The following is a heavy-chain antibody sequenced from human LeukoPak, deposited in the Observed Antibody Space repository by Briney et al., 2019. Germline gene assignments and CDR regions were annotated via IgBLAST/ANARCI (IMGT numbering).Heavy chain of an antibody. CDR1: GFTFSSYA. CDR2: ISGSGGST. Sequence: PGGSLRLSCAASGFTFSSYAMSWVRQAPGKGLEWVSAISGSGGSTYYADSVKGRFTISRDNSKNTLYLQMNSLRAEDTAVYYCAKDSPYYDFWSGYPGYYFDYWGQGTLVTVSS. D-gene: IGHD3-3*01. V-gene: IGHV3-23*01. J-gene: IGHJ4*02. CDR3: AKDSPYYDFWSGYPGYYFDY.